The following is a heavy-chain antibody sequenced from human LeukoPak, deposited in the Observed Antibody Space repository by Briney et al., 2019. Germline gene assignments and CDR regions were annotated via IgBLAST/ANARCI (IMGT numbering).Heavy chain of an antibody. J-gene: IGHJ4*02. V-gene: IGHV3-11*01. CDR3: ARERIVGATEGFDY. D-gene: IGHD1-26*01. CDR2: ISSSGSTI. Sequence: GGSLRLSCAASGFTFSDYYMSWIRQAPGKGLEWVSYISSSGSTIYYADSVKGRFTISRDNAKNSLYLQMNSLRAEDTAVYYFARERIVGATEGFDYWGQGTLVTVSS. CDR1: GFTFSDYY.